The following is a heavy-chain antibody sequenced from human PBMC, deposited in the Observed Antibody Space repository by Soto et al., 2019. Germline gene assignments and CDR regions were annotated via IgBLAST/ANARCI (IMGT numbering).Heavy chain of an antibody. CDR3: AGVTAASGQRLKWFFP. CDR2: MNPNSGNT. J-gene: IGHJ5*02. Sequence: GSSVKVSCKASGYTFTSYDINWVRQATGQGLEWMGWMNPNSGNTGYAQKFQGRVTMTRNTSISTAYMELSSLRSEDTAVYYCAGVTAASGQRLKWFFPSSLGTAVTVS. V-gene: IGHV1-8*01. D-gene: IGHD2-21*02. CDR1: GYTFTSYD.